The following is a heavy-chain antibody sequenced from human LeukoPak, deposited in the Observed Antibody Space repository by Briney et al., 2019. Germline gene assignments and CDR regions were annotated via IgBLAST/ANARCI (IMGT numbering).Heavy chain of an antibody. CDR2: ITPNADRA. Sequence: GGSLRLSCAASGFTFGSYGMSWVRQAPGKGLEWVSFITPNADRASYADSVKGRFTISRDNPRNTLYMQMNSLRDEDTAVYHDGSGYWVQWGQGTLVTVSS. CDR3: GSGYWVQ. J-gene: IGHJ1*01. D-gene: IGHD3-22*01. V-gene: IGHV3-23*01. CDR1: GFTFGSYG.